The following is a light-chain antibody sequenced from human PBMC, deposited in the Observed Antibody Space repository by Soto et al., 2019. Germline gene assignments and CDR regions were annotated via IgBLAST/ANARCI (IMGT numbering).Light chain of an antibody. CDR2: SNN. CDR3: AAWDDSLNGVV. V-gene: IGLV1-44*01. Sequence: QSALNQPPSASGTPGQRVTISCSGSSSNIGSNTVNWYQQPPGTAPKLLIYSNNQRPSGVPDRFSGSKSGTSASLAISGLQSEDEADYYCAAWDDSLNGVVFGGGTKLTVL. J-gene: IGLJ2*01. CDR1: SSNIGSNT.